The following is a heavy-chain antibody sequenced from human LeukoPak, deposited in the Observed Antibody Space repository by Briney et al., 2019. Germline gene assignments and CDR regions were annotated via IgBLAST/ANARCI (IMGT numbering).Heavy chain of an antibody. V-gene: IGHV1-2*02. J-gene: IGHJ4*02. Sequence: ASVKVSCKASGYIFTGHYMHWVRQAPGQGLEWMGWINPNSRVTNYAQKFQGRVTMTRDTSISTAYMELSRLRSDDTAVYYCARAWGTTVTTFFDYWGQGTLVTVSS. D-gene: IGHD4-17*01. CDR2: INPNSRVT. CDR1: GYIFTGHY. CDR3: ARAWGTTVTTFFDY.